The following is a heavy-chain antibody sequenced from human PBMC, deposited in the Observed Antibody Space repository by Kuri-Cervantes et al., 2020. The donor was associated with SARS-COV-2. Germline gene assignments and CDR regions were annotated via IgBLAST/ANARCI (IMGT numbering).Heavy chain of an antibody. J-gene: IGHJ4*02. V-gene: IGHV4-34*01. CDR2: IKHSGST. Sequence: SETLSLTCAVYGGSFSGYYWSWIRQPPGKGLEWIGEIKHSGSTNYNPSLKSRVTISVDTSKNQFSLKLSSVTAADTAVYYCARDPRYLARGGGFDYWGQGTLVTVSS. CDR1: GGSFSGYY. CDR3: ARDPRYLARGGGFDY. D-gene: IGHD1-14*01.